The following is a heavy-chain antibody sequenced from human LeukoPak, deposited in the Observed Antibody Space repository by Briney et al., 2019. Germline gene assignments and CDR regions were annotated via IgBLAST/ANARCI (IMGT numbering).Heavy chain of an antibody. J-gene: IGHJ6*04. D-gene: IGHD3-10*02. Sequence: GGSLRLSCAASGFTFSSFAMSWVRQAPGKGLDWVSSISGSGAGTYYADSVKGRFTISRDNSKNTLYLQMNSLRAEDTAVYYCAELGIAMIGGVWGKGTTVTISS. CDR2: ISGSGAGT. CDR3: AELGIAMIGGV. V-gene: IGHV3-23*01. CDR1: GFTFSSFA.